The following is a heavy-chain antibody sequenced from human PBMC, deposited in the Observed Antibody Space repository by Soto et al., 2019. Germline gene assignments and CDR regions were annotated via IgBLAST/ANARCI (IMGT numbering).Heavy chain of an antibody. D-gene: IGHD3-22*01. CDR2: IYWDDTK. V-gene: IGHV2-5*02. J-gene: IGHJ1*01. CDR3: AHIRVTMIVGAGYFQH. CDR1: GFSLSSSGVG. Sequence: QITLKESGPTLVKPTQTLTLICTFSGFSLSSSGVGVGWIRQPPGKALERVALIYWDDTKRYSPSLKSGLTITKDTSKDQVVLTMTNMDPVDTATYYCAHIRVTMIVGAGYFQHWGQGTLVTVSS.